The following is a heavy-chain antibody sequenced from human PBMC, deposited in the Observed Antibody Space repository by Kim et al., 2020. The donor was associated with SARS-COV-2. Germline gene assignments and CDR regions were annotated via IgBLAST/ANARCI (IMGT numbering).Heavy chain of an antibody. J-gene: IGHJ4*02. CDR1: GYPFADYG. D-gene: IGHD2-15*01. CDR2: ITPYRFVT. V-gene: IGHV1-18*01. CDR3: GYCSCDSCYY. Sequence: ASVKVSCKASGYPFADYGVSWVRQAPGQGLEWVGWITPYRFVTNYGQKVQGRVTVTTDTSTSTAYMELRNLRFDDTATYYCGYCSCDSCYYLGQGTVVT.